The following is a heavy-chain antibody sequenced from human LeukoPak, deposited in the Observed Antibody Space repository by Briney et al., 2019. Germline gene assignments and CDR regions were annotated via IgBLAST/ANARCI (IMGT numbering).Heavy chain of an antibody. CDR3: ANLQSIAVAGTGRGAFDI. Sequence: PGGSLRLSCAASGFTFSSYAMSWVRQAPGKGLEWVSAISGSGGSKYYADSVKGRFTISRDNSKNTLYLQMNSLRAEDTAVYYCANLQSIAVAGTGRGAFDIWGQGTMVTVSS. CDR2: ISGSGGSK. D-gene: IGHD6-19*01. V-gene: IGHV3-23*01. CDR1: GFTFSSYA. J-gene: IGHJ3*02.